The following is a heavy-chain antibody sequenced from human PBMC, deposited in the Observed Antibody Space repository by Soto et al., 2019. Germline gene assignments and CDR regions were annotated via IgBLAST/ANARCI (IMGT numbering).Heavy chain of an antibody. J-gene: IGHJ5*02. CDR3: TRRGHQSANWFDP. CDR2: IIPMSGRP. V-gene: IGHV1-69*06. Sequence: QVQLVQSGAEVKTPGSSVRVSCKASGGTFNSFSIDWVRQAPGQGFEWMGGIIPMSGRPNYAQRFQGRVTFIADKSTNTVYMEVNSLTYEETAVYYCTRRGHQSANWFDPWGQGTLVTVSS. CDR1: GGTFNSFS.